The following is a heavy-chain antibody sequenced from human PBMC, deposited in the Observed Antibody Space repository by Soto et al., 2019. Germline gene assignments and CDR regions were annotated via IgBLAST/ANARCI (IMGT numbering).Heavy chain of an antibody. V-gene: IGHV3-23*01. CDR1: GFTFSSYA. J-gene: IGHJ6*03. Sequence: GGSLRLSCAASGFTFSSYAMSWVRQAPGKGLEWVSAISGSGGSTYYADSVKGRFTISRDNSKNTLYLQMNSLRAEDTAVYYCAKDLFDYYDADYSYYMDVWGKGTPVTVSS. CDR2: ISGSGGST. CDR3: AKDLFDYYDADYSYYMDV. D-gene: IGHD3-22*01.